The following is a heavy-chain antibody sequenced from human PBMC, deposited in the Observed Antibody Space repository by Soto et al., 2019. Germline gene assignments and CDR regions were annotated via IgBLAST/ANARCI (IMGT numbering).Heavy chain of an antibody. D-gene: IGHD5-12*01. V-gene: IGHV4-59*01. Sequence: QVQLQESGPGLVKPSETLSLTCTVSGGSISRSYWSWIRQTPGKRLEWIAYIYHTGSTNYNPSLKSRVTISVDTSKYQFSLKLSSVTAADTAVYYCVRARVPSIYYFDNWGQGTLVTVSS. CDR1: GGSISRSY. J-gene: IGHJ4*02. CDR2: IYHTGST. CDR3: VRARVPSIYYFDN.